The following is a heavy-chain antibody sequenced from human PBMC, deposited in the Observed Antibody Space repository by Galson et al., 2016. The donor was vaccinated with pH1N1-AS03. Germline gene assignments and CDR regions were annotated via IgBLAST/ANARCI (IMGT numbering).Heavy chain of an antibody. V-gene: IGHV3-21*01. D-gene: IGHD6-19*01. Sequence: SLRLSCAASGFPFSGYSMNWVRQAPGKGLEWVSFISTTSSSIYYADSVKGRFTISRDNAKNSLFLQMNSLRDEDTAVYYCARDGPPQGKSVAGSFDFWGQGTLVTVSS. CDR2: ISTTSSSI. J-gene: IGHJ4*02. CDR3: ARDGPPQGKSVAGSFDF. CDR1: GFPFSGYS.